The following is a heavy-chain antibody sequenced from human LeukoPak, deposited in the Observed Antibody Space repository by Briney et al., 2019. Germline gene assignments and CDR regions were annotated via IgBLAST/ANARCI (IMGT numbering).Heavy chain of an antibody. J-gene: IGHJ3*02. D-gene: IGHD1-14*01. CDR2: ISGSGGST. Sequence: GGSLRLSCAASGFTFSNYAMSWVRQAPGKGLEWVSAISGSGGSTYYADSVKGRFTISRDNSKNTLYLQMNSLRAEDTAVYYCAKTRRFIPDAFDIWGQGTMVTVSS. CDR3: AKTRRFIPDAFDI. V-gene: IGHV3-23*01. CDR1: GFTFSNYA.